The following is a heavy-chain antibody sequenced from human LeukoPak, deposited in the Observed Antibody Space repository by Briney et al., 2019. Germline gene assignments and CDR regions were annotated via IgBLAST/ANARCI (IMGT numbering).Heavy chain of an antibody. V-gene: IGHV3-7*03. D-gene: IGHD1-26*01. Sequence: GGSLRLSCEVSGFTFSSHWVSWLRQTPGKGLEWVADINQDGSEKYYLDSVKGRFIISRDNAKNSLYLQMNSLTAEDTAVYYCAGKWTWGQGTLVTVSS. CDR1: GFTFSSHW. J-gene: IGHJ5*02. CDR3: AGKWT. CDR2: INQDGSEK.